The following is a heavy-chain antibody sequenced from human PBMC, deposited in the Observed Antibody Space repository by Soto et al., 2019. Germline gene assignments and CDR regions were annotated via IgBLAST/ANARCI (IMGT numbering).Heavy chain of an antibody. Sequence: QVQLVQSGAEVKKPGSSVKVSCKASGGTFGSYTISWVRQAPGQGLEWMGRIIPILGIANYAQKFQGRVTITADKSTSTAYMELSSLRSEDTAVYYCARDPYGDGTFDYWGQGTLVTVSS. V-gene: IGHV1-69*08. CDR3: ARDPYGDGTFDY. D-gene: IGHD4-17*01. CDR1: GGTFGSYT. CDR2: IIPILGIA. J-gene: IGHJ4*02.